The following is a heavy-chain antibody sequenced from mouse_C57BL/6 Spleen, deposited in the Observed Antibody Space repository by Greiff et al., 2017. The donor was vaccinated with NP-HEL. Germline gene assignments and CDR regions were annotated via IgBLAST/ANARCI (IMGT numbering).Heavy chain of an antibody. CDR3: ARSLLITTVVEAY. V-gene: IGHV1-53*01. CDR1: GYTFTSYW. J-gene: IGHJ3*01. CDR2: INPSNGGT. D-gene: IGHD1-1*01. Sequence: QVQLKQPGTELVKPGASVKLSCKASGYTFTSYWMHWVKQRPGQGLEWIGNINPSNGGTNYNEKFKSKATLTVDKYSSTAYMQLSSLTSEDSAVYDCARSLLITTVVEAYWGQGTLVTVSA.